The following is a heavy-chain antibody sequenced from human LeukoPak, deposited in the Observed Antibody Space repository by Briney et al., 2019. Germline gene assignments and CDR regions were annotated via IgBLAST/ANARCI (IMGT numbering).Heavy chain of an antibody. CDR3: AKWKYSNSGIDDY. CDR1: GFTFSSYA. Sequence: GGSLRLSCAASGFTFSSYAMSWVRQVPGKGLEWVSVISGSGDNTYYADSVKGRFTISRDNSKNMLYLQMNSLRAEDTAVYYCAKWKYSNSGIDDYWGQGTLVIVSS. V-gene: IGHV3-23*01. CDR2: ISGSGDNT. D-gene: IGHD6-6*01. J-gene: IGHJ4*02.